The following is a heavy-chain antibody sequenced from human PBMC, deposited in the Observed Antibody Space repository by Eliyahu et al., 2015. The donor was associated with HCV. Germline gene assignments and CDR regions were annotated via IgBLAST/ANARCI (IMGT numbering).Heavy chain of an antibody. Sequence: EVQLVESGGGLVKPGGSLRLSXXXXGFXXXSYSMNWVRQAPGKGLEWVSSISSSSSYIYYADSVKGRFTISRDNAKNSLYLQMNSLRAEDTAVYYCARDFGLNYDDAFDIWGQGTMVTVSS. CDR2: ISSSSSYI. CDR1: GFXXXSYS. CDR3: ARDFGLNYDDAFDI. J-gene: IGHJ3*02. D-gene: IGHD3/OR15-3a*01. V-gene: IGHV3-21*01.